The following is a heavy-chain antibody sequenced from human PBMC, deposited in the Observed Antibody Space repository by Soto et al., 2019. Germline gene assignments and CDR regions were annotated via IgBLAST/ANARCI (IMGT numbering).Heavy chain of an antibody. CDR2: ITYTGRP. V-gene: IGHV4-59*01. D-gene: IGHD6-6*01. CDR1: GGSIGNKY. J-gene: IGHJ5*01. Sequence: QVQLEESGPGLVKPSETLSLTCTVSGGSIGNKYWSWIRQPPGKGLEWIGYITYTGRPNYNPSLKRRVTIAIDTSMNHFFLKPSAVTDEDTAVYYGARGGTYGSLMIRYGFDSWGQGALVTDSS. CDR3: ARGGTYGSLMIRYGFDS.